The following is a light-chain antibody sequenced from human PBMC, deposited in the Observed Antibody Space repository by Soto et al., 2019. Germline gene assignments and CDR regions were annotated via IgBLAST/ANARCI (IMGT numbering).Light chain of an antibody. Sequence: QSALTQPPSASGSPGQSVTISCTGTSGDIGGYNYVSWYQQHPGKAPKLIIYEVIKRPSGVPARFSGSKFGNTASLTVSGLQTEDEADYFCSSFAGSRIYVFGTGTKLTVL. CDR2: EVI. CDR1: SGDIGGYNY. CDR3: SSFAGSRIYV. J-gene: IGLJ1*01. V-gene: IGLV2-8*01.